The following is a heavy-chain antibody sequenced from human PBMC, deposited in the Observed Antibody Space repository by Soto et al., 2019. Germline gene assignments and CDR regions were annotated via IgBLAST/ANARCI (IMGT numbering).Heavy chain of an antibody. V-gene: IGHV1-69*06. CDR1: GGTFSSYA. Sequence: QVQLVQSGAEVKKPGSSVKVSCKASGGTFSSYAISWVRQAPGQGLEWMGGIIPIFGTANYAQKFQGRVTITADKSTSTDYMELSSLRSEDTAVYYCARDHDYGDYYYYGMDVWGQGTTVTVSS. J-gene: IGHJ6*02. CDR3: ARDHDYGDYYYYGMDV. CDR2: IIPIFGTA. D-gene: IGHD4-17*01.